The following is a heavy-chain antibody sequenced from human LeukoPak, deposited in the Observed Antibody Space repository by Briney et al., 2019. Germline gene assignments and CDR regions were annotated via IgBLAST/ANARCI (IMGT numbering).Heavy chain of an antibody. J-gene: IGHJ5*02. D-gene: IGHD3-22*01. Sequence: ASVKVSCKASGGTFSSYDINWVRQATGQGLEWMGWMNPNSGNTGYARKFRGRVTMTRNTSISTAYMELSSLRSEDTAAYYCARVRSSGYYWFDPWGQGTLVTVSS. CDR3: ARVRSSGYYWFDP. CDR1: GGTFSSYD. CDR2: MNPNSGNT. V-gene: IGHV1-8*02.